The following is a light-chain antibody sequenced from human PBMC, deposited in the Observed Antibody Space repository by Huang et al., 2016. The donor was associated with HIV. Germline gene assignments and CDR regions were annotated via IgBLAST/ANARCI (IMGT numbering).Light chain of an antibody. J-gene: IGKJ4*01. Sequence: IVLTQSPATLSWYPGERVTLSCRARQSVGNYIAWYQQHPGQSPKLLIYYTSNRATGTPVRFSGSGSGTDFTLTISSLESEDFAVYYCQQRSSGVTFGGGTRVQVK. CDR2: YTS. CDR3: QQRSSGVT. CDR1: QSVGNY. V-gene: IGKV3-11*01.